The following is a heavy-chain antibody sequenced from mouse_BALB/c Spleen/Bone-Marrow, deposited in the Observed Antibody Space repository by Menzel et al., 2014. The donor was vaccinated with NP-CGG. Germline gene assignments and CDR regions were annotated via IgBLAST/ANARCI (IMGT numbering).Heavy chain of an antibody. CDR3: ARRGDYGAWFAY. D-gene: IGHD1-1*01. CDR1: GFSLTGYG. Sequence: VQLQQSGPGLVAPSLSLSITCTVSGFSLTGYGVNWVRQPPGKGLEWLGMIWGDGSTDYNSALKSRLSISKDNSKSQVFLKMHSLQSDDTARYYCARRGDYGAWFAYWGQGTLVTVSA. J-gene: IGHJ3*01. CDR2: IWGDGST. V-gene: IGHV2-6-7*01.